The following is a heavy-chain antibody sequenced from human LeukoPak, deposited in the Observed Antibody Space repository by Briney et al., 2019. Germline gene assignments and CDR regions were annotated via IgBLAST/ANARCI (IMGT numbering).Heavy chain of an antibody. D-gene: IGHD1-1*01. CDR1: GFTFSTYG. Sequence: PGGSLRLSCAASGFTFSTYGMGWVRQAPGKGLERVSTISGSNDNTYYADSVRGRFTISRDISRNTLYLQMNSLRAEDTAVYYCAKDLQYNNWYFTYWGQGTLVTVSS. CDR2: ISGSNDNT. CDR3: AKDLQYNNWYFTY. V-gene: IGHV3-23*01. J-gene: IGHJ4*02.